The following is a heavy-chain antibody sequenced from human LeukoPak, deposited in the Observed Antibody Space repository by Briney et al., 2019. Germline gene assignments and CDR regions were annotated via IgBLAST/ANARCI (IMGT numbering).Heavy chain of an antibody. CDR2: IRYDGSNK. Sequence: SGGSLRLSCAASGFTFNTYCMHWVRQAPGKGLEWVAFIRYDGSNKYYADSVKGRFTISRDNSKNTLYLQMNSLRVEDTAEYYCAKGGRGIVVPASRAFDYWGQGILVTVSS. D-gene: IGHD2-2*01. CDR3: AKGGRGIVVPASRAFDY. V-gene: IGHV3-30*02. CDR1: GFTFNTYC. J-gene: IGHJ4*02.